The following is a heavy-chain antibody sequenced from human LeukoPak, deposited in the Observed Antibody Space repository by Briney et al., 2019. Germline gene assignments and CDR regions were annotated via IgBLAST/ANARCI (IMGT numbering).Heavy chain of an antibody. J-gene: IGHJ5*02. Sequence: PGGSLRLSCAASGLTFTTYAMNWVRQAPGKGLEWVSVISGSGDSTYYADSVKGRFTISRDNSKNTLYLQMNSLRAEDTAVYYCAKPRIVGVKGLDPWGQGTLVTVSS. D-gene: IGHD1-26*01. CDR3: AKPRIVGVKGLDP. CDR1: GLTFTTYA. CDR2: ISGSGDST. V-gene: IGHV3-23*01.